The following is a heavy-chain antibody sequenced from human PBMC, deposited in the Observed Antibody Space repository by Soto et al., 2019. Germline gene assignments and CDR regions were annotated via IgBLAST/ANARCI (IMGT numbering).Heavy chain of an antibody. CDR1: GYNFISYY. V-gene: IGHV1-46*03. Sequence: GASVKVSCKASGYNFISYYMYWVRQAPGQGLEWMGIINPSGGGTSYAQKFQGRVTMTRDTSTSTVYMELSSLRSEDTAVYYCTRDGATSSDGSLYSFFYWGQGTLVTVSS. D-gene: IGHD2-15*01. CDR2: INPSGGGT. J-gene: IGHJ4*02. CDR3: TRDGATSSDGSLYSFFY.